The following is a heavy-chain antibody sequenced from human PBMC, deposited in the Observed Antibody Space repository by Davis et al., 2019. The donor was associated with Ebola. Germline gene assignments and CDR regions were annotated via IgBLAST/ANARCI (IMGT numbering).Heavy chain of an antibody. Sequence: GESLKISCAASGFTFSSHAMSWVRQALGKGLEWVSGIGGSGGSTNYADSVKGRFTISRDNSKNTLYLQMNSLRAEDTAVYYCAKSGLSFGVVKYHYGMDVWGKGTTVTVSS. CDR2: IGGSGGST. CDR1: GFTFSSHA. D-gene: IGHD3-3*01. V-gene: IGHV3-23*01. CDR3: AKSGLSFGVVKYHYGMDV. J-gene: IGHJ6*04.